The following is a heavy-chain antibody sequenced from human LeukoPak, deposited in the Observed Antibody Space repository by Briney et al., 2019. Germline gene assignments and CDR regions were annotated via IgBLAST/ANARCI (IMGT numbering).Heavy chain of an antibody. V-gene: IGHV3-21*04. J-gene: IGHJ4*02. Sequence: GGSLRLSCAASGFTFISYSMNWVRQAPGKGLEWVSSISSGSSYIYYADSVKGRFTISRDNAKNSLYLQMNSLRAEDTALYYCAKDIRSSWFGELTSDYWGQGTLVTVSS. CDR1: GFTFISYS. CDR2: ISSGSSYI. CDR3: AKDIRSSWFGELTSDY. D-gene: IGHD3-10*01.